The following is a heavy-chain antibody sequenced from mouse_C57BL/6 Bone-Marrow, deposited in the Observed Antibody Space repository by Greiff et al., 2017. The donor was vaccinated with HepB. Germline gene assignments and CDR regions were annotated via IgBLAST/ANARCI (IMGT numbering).Heavy chain of an antibody. CDR2: IYPRSGNT. CDR1: GYTFTSYG. V-gene: IGHV1-81*01. D-gene: IGHD2-2*01. CDR3: ARKRDGYGAMDY. J-gene: IGHJ4*01. Sequence: VKLMESGAELARPGASVKLSCKASGYTFTSYGISWVKQRTGQGLEWIGEIYPRSGNTYYNEKFKGKATLTADKSSSTAYMELRSLTSEASAVYFCARKRDGYGAMDYWGQGTSVTVSS.